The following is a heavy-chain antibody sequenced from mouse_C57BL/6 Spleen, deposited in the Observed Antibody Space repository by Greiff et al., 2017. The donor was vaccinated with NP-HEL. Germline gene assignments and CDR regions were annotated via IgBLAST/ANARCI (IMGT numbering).Heavy chain of an antibody. CDR2: ISYDGSN. Sequence: DVQLQESGPGLVKPSQSLSLTCSVTGYSITSGYYWNWIRQFPGNKLEWMGYISYDGSNNYNPSLKNRISITRDTSKNQFFLKLNSVTTEDTATYYCARAWYYGSSYWFAYWGQGTLVTVSA. CDR3: ARAWYYGSSYWFAY. D-gene: IGHD1-1*01. J-gene: IGHJ3*01. CDR1: GYSITSGYY. V-gene: IGHV3-6*01.